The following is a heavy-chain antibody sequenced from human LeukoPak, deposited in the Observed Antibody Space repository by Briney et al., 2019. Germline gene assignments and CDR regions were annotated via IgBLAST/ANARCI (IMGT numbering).Heavy chain of an antibody. CDR3: AKEGIKESPREFDY. CDR1: GFTFSSYE. CDR2: ISSSGSTI. J-gene: IGHJ4*02. Sequence: GGSLRLSCAASGFTFSSYEMNWVRQAPGKGLEWVSYISSSGSTIYYADSVKGRFTISRDNSKNTLYLQMNSLRVEDTAVYYCAKEGIKESPREFDYWGQGSLVTVSS. D-gene: IGHD1-26*01. V-gene: IGHV3-48*03.